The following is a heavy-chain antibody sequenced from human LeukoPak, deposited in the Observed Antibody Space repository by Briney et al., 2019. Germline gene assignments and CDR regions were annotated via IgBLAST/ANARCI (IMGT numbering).Heavy chain of an antibody. D-gene: IGHD3-10*01. CDR1: GGSISSYY. CDR3: AANSADYNTLGSSYKV. J-gene: IGHJ1*01. V-gene: IGHV4-59*08. Sequence: SETLSLTCTVSGGSISSYYWSRIRQPPGKGLEWIGYIYYSGSTNYNPSLKSRVTISVDTSKNQFSLKLNSVTAADTVVFYCAANSADYNTLGSSYKVWGQGTLVTVSS. CDR2: IYYSGST.